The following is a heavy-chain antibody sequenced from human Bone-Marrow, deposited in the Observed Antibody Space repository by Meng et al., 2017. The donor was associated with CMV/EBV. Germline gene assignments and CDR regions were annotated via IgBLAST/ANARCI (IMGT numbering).Heavy chain of an antibody. J-gene: IGHJ1*01. V-gene: IGHV1-2*02. Sequence: ASVNVSCKASGHTFIAYYIHWVRQAPGQGLEWMGWINPNSGTTIFAQKFQGRVTMTRDTSISTAYMELSRLRSDDTAVYYCARNRDCDGTSCYNYFLHWGQGTLVTVSS. CDR3: ARNRDCDGTSCYNYFLH. CDR2: INPNSGTT. CDR1: GHTFIAYY. D-gene: IGHD2-2*02.